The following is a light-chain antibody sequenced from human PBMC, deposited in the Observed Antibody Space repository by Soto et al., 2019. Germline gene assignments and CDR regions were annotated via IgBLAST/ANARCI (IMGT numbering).Light chain of an antibody. CDR3: QQYNSYST. V-gene: IGKV1-5*03. Sequence: DIQMTQSPSTLSASVGDRVTITCRASQRISTWLAWYQQKPGKAPKLLVYKAATLERGVPSRFSGSGSGTEFTLTISSLQPDDFATYYCQQYNSYSTLGQGTKVEIK. J-gene: IGKJ1*01. CDR1: QRISTW. CDR2: KAA.